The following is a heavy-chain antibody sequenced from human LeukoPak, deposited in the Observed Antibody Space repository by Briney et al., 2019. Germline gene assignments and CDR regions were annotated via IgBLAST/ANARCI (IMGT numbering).Heavy chain of an antibody. J-gene: IGHJ4*02. Sequence: GGSLRLSCAASGFTFSSYAMSWVRQAPGKGMEWVSAISGSGGSTYYADSVKGRFTISRDNSKNTLYLQMNSLRAEDTAVYYCAKDPAASSSGDYWGQGTLVTVSS. D-gene: IGHD6-6*01. CDR2: ISGSGGST. V-gene: IGHV3-23*01. CDR1: GFTFSSYA. CDR3: AKDPAASSSGDY.